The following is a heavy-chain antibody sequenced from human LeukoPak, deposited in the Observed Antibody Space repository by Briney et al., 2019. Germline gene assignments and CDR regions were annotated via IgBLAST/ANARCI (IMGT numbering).Heavy chain of an antibody. D-gene: IGHD5-24*01. Sequence: GGSLRVSCAVSGLTFRSFWMSWVRQAPGKGLEWVANINQDGSEKYFVDSVRGRFTISRDNSKNSLHLQMNTLRAEDTAVYYCARERDGRFFDYWGQGTLVTVSS. J-gene: IGHJ4*02. V-gene: IGHV3-7*01. CDR2: INQDGSEK. CDR3: ARERDGRFFDY. CDR1: GLTFRSFW.